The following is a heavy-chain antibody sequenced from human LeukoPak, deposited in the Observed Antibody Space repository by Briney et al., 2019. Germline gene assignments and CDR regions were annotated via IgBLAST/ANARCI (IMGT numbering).Heavy chain of an antibody. Sequence: GGSLRLSCAASGFTFDDYAMHWVRQAPGKGLEWVSGISWNSGSIGYADSVKGRFTISRGNAKNSLYLQMNSLRAEDTALYYCAKDIGDYWGQGTLVTVSS. V-gene: IGHV3-9*01. D-gene: IGHD3-10*01. CDR1: GFTFDDYA. CDR3: AKDIGDY. CDR2: ISWNSGSI. J-gene: IGHJ4*02.